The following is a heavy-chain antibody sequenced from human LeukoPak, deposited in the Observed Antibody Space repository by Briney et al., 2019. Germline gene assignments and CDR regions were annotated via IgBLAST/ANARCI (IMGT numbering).Heavy chain of an antibody. J-gene: IGHJ5*02. D-gene: IGHD3-10*01. Sequence: SETLSLTCTVSGGSISSYYWNWIRQPPGKGLEWIGYIYYSGSTNYNPSLKSRVTISVDTSKNQFSLKLSSVTAADTAVYYCARGYHGSGSYYKVTWFDPWGQGTLVTVSS. CDR3: ARGYHGSGSYYKVTWFDP. CDR1: GGSISSYY. V-gene: IGHV4-59*08. CDR2: IYYSGST.